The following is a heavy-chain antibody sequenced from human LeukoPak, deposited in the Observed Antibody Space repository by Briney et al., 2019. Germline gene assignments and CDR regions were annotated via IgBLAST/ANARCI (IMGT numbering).Heavy chain of an antibody. V-gene: IGHV1-2*02. D-gene: IGHD2/OR15-2a*01. CDR1: GYTFTGYY. J-gene: IGHJ6*02. Sequence: ASVNVSCKSSGYTFTGYYMHWVRQAPAQGLERMGWINPNSGGTNYAQKFQGRVTMTRDTSISTAYMELSRLRPDDTAVYYCATSTSIQNYYYYYGMDVWGQGTTVTVSS. CDR2: INPNSGGT. CDR3: ATSTSIQNYYYYYGMDV.